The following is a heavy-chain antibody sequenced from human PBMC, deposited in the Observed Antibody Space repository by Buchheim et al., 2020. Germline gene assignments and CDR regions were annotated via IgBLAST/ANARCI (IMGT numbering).Heavy chain of an antibody. V-gene: IGHV3-23*01. CDR3: AKITTGQLLFRYYFDY. D-gene: IGHD2-2*01. CDR1: GFTFSSYA. CDR2: ISGSGGSP. Sequence: EVQLLESGGGLVQPGGSLRLSCAASGFTFSSYAMSWVRQAPGKGLEWVSAISGSGGSPYYADSVKGRFTIPRDNSKNTPYLQMNSLRAEDTAVYYCAKITTGQLLFRYYFDYWGQGTL. J-gene: IGHJ4*02.